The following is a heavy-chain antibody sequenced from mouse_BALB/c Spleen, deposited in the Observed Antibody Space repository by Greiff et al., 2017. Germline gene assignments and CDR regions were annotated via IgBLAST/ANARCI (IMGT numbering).Heavy chain of an antibody. CDR2: ISSGGST. D-gene: IGHD2-4*01. V-gene: IGHV5-6-5*01. Sequence: EVMLVESGGGLVKPGGSLTLSCAASGFTFSSYAMSWVRQTPEKRLEWVASISSGGSTYYPDSVKGRFTISRDNARNILYLQMSSLRSEDTAMYYCARGGAMITTGGSYFDYWGQGTTLTVSS. CDR1: GFTFSSYA. CDR3: ARGGAMITTGGSYFDY. J-gene: IGHJ2*01.